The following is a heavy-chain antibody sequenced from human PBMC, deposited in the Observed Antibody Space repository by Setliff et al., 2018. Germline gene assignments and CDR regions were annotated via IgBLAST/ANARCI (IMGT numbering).Heavy chain of an antibody. CDR2: IIPKFGAS. J-gene: IGHJ4*02. V-gene: IGHV1-69*06. D-gene: IGHD2-15*01. CDR3: AKDKGGNPDCDS. CDR1: GGTFSSYA. Sequence: SVKVSSKASGGTFSSYAINWVRQAPGQGLEWMGRIIPKFGASAYSYKFRDRVTITADTSASTAYLELSSLTSDDTAVYYCAKDKGGNPDCDSWGQGTQVTVSS.